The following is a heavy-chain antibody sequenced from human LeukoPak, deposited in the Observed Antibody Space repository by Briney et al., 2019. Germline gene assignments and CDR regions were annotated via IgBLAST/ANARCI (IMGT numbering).Heavy chain of an antibody. D-gene: IGHD7-27*01. CDR1: GDSIGSGTHY. CDR3: ARHLALGPYDY. V-gene: IGHV4-39*01. J-gene: IGHJ4*02. Sequence: SETLSLTCTVSGDSIGSGTHYWGWIRQPLGKGREWIGSIYYSGSTYYTPSLKSRVTISVDTSKNQFSLKVTSVTAADTAVYYCARHLALGPYDYWGQGTLVTVSS. CDR2: IYYSGST.